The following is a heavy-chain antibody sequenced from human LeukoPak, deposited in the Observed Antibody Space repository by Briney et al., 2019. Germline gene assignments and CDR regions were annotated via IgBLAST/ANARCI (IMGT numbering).Heavy chain of an antibody. V-gene: IGHV1-2*02. CDR1: GYTFTGYY. J-gene: IGHJ4*02. D-gene: IGHD5-18*01. Sequence: ASVKVSCKASGYTFTGYYMHWVRQAPGQGLEWMGWINPNSGGTNYAQKFQGRVTMTRDTSVSTAYMELSRLRSDDTAVYYCARGRRIQLWITPFDYWGQGTLVTVSS. CDR2: INPNSGGT. CDR3: ARGRRIQLWITPFDY.